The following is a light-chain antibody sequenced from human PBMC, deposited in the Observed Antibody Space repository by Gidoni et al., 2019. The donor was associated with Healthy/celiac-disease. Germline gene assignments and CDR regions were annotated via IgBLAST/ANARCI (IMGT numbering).Light chain of an antibody. CDR3: CSYAGSL. Sequence: QSALTQPRSVSGSPGQSVTISCTGTSSDVGGYNYVSWYQQHPGKAPKLMIYDVRKRPSGVPDRFSGSKSGNTASLTISGLQAEDEADYYCCSYAGSLFGGGTKLTVL. V-gene: IGLV2-11*01. CDR2: DVR. CDR1: SSDVGGYNY. J-gene: IGLJ2*01.